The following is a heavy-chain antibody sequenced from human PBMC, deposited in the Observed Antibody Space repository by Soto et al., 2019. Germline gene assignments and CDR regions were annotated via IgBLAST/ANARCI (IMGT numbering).Heavy chain of an antibody. D-gene: IGHD3-9*01. CDR1: GGTFSSYA. J-gene: IGHJ4*02. CDR2: IIPIFGTA. Sequence: QVQLVQSGAEVKKPGSSVKVSCKASGGTFSSYAISWVRLAPGQGLEWMGGIIPIFGTANYAQKFQGRVSIPADEYPSEAYMELSSLRCEDTAVYYCASSDDILTGAVDYWGQGALVTVSS. V-gene: IGHV1-69*01. CDR3: ASSDDILTGAVDY.